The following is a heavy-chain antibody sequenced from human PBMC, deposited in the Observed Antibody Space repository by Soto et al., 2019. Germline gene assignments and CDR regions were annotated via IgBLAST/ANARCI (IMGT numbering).Heavy chain of an antibody. CDR2: IDYNGVT. D-gene: IGHD2-15*01. V-gene: IGHV4-39*01. CDR3: GKVLVGATGHTDSDS. Sequence: QVQLQESGPGLVKPSETLSLTCTVSGGSIYRSGYYWGWIRQPPGRGLEWIGNIDYNGVTYPNPSVKSRVTISRDTSKNQFSLKLTSVTAADTALYYCGKVLVGATGHTDSDSWGPGTLVAVSS. CDR1: GGSIYRSGYY. J-gene: IGHJ4*02.